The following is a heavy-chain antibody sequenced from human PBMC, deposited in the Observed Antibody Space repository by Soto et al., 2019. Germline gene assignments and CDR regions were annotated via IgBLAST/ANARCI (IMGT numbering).Heavy chain of an antibody. Sequence: EVLLVESGGGLVKPGGSLRLSCAASGFTFSTYSMNWVRQAPGKGLEWVSSINTASYIYYADSVKGRFTISRDDAKNSLYLQMNSLRDEDTAVYYCAREVGYCNGGGCRYFDYWGQGTLVTVSS. J-gene: IGHJ4*02. D-gene: IGHD2-15*01. CDR3: AREVGYCNGGGCRYFDY. CDR1: GFTFSTYS. CDR2: INTASYI. V-gene: IGHV3-21*01.